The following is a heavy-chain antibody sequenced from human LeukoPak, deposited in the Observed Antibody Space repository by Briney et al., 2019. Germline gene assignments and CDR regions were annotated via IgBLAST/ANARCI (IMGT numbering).Heavy chain of an antibody. CDR1: GFTFSSYG. CDR3: ARESGYAVGDY. J-gene: IGHJ4*02. Sequence: PGGSLRLSCAASGFTFSSYGMSWVRQAPGKGLEWVSAISGSGGSTYYADSVKGRFTVSRDNSKNTLYLQMNSLRAEDTAMYYCARESGYAVGDYWGQGTLVTVSS. V-gene: IGHV3-23*01. CDR2: ISGSGGST. D-gene: IGHD5-12*01.